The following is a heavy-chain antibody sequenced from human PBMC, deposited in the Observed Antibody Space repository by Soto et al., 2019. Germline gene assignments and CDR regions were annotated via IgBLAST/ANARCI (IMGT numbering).Heavy chain of an antibody. V-gene: IGHV4-31*03. J-gene: IGHJ5*02. D-gene: IGHD2-21*01. CDR2: IYVTGAV. CDR1: GAALNSGNYY. CDR3: ARLRIATNNYKWFDP. Sequence: PWETLSLTCSVSGAALNSGNYYWGWIRQVPGKGLEWIGHIYVTGAVDYNPSLRDRITISQDTSERQFSLNLRLVTAADTAVYYCARLRIATNNYKWFDPWGQGTLVT.